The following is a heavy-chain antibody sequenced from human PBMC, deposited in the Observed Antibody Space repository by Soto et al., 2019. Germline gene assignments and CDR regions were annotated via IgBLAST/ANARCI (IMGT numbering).Heavy chain of an antibody. CDR1: GFTFSSYW. CDR3: ARDLAEYCSGGGCYSDAFDH. D-gene: IGHD2-15*01. Sequence: EVQLVESGGGLVQPGGSLRLSCVASGFTFSSYWMTWVRQAPGKGLEWVANIKHDGSEKYYVDSVKGRFTISRDNAKNSLYLQMNSLRAEDTAVYYCARDLAEYCSGGGCYSDAFDHWGQGALVTVSS. CDR2: IKHDGSEK. J-gene: IGHJ4*02. V-gene: IGHV3-7*03.